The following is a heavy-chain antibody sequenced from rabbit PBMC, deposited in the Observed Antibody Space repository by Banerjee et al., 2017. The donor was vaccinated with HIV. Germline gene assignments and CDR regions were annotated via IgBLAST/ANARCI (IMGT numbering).Heavy chain of an antibody. Sequence: QSLEESGGDLVKPGASLTLTCTASGFSFSSGCDICWVRQAPGKGLEWIGCIYVGVSGSTYYASWAKGRFTISKTSSTTVTLQMTSLTAADTATYFCARGYGGYGYNFWCQGTLVTVS. V-gene: IGHV1S40*01. CDR2: IYVGVSGST. CDR3: ARGYGGYGYNF. J-gene: IGHJ4*01. D-gene: IGHD6-1*01. CDR1: GFSFSSGCD.